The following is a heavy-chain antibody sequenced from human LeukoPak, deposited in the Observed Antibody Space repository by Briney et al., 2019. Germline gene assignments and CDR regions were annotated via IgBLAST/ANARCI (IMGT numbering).Heavy chain of an antibody. V-gene: IGHV4-39*01. CDR1: GGSISSSSYH. J-gene: IGHJ6*03. CDR3: ETLGTTVTTDYYYYYMDV. CDR2: IYYSGST. Sequence: PSEALSLTCTVSGGSISSSSYHWGWIRQPPGKGLEWIGSIYYSGSTYYNPSLKSRVTISVDTSKNQFSLKLSSVTAADTAVYYCETLGTTVTTDYYYYYMDVWGKGTTVTVSS. D-gene: IGHD4-17*01.